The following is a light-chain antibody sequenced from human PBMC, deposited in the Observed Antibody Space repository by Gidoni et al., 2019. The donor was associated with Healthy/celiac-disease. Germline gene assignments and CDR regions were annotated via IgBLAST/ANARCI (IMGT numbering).Light chain of an antibody. CDR1: PSVSSY. J-gene: IGKJ3*01. CDR3: QQRSNWPRIT. V-gene: IGKV3-11*01. CDR2: DAS. Sequence: EIVLTQSPATLSLSPGERATLSCRASPSVSSYLAWYQQKPGQAPRLLIYDASNRATGIPARFSGSGSGTDFTLTISSLEPEDFAVYYCQQRSNWPRITFXPXTKVDIK.